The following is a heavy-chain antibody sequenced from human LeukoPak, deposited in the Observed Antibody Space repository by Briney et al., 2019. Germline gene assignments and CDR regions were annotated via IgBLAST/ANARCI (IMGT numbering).Heavy chain of an antibody. J-gene: IGHJ6*03. V-gene: IGHV3-49*04. CDR3: TRDSIVVVPAAFYYYMDV. Sequence: PGGSLRLSCTASGFTFGDYAMSWVRQAPGKGLEWVGFIRSKAYGGTTEYAASVKGRFTISRDDSKSIAYLQMNSLKTEDTAVYYCTRDSIVVVPAAFYYYMDVWGKGTTVTVSS. D-gene: IGHD2-2*01. CDR2: IRSKAYGGTT. CDR1: GFTFGDYA.